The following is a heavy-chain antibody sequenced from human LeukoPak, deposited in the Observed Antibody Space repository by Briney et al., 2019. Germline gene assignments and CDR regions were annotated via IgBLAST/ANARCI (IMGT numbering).Heavy chain of an antibody. CDR2: IRSKAYGGTP. Sequence: AGGSLRLSCTASGFTFGDYAMNWVRQAPGKGLEWVSFIRSKAYGGTPEYAASVKGRFIISRDDSKSIAYLQMNSLKTEDTAVYYCTRDGGFFYYMDVWGKGTTVTISS. CDR1: GFTFGDYA. V-gene: IGHV3-49*04. J-gene: IGHJ6*03. CDR3: TRDGGFFYYMDV.